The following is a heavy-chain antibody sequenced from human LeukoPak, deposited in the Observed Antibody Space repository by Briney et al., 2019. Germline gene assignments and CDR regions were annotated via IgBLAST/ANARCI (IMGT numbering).Heavy chain of an antibody. CDR1: GFTFSTYS. J-gene: IGHJ4*02. D-gene: IGHD2-15*01. CDR2: IKHDGSAK. Sequence: GGSLRLSCAASGFTFSTYSMNWVRQAPGKGLEWVANIKHDGSAKYYVDSVKGRFTISRDNAKNSVYLLMNSLRAEDTAVYYCAREWWYNDYWGQGTLVIVSS. CDR3: AREWWYNDY. V-gene: IGHV3-7*05.